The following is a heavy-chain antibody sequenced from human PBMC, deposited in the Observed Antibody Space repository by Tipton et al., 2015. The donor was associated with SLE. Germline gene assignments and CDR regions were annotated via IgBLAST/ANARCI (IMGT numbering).Heavy chain of an antibody. Sequence: SLRLSCAASGFTFSRYGMHWVRQAPGKGLEWVAVISYDGSIKYSADSVKGRFTISRDNSKNTLYLQMNSLRAEDTAVYYCAAIITGTTPYDAFDIWGQGTMVTVSS. J-gene: IGHJ3*02. CDR1: GFTFSRYG. CDR3: AAIITGTTPYDAFDI. CDR2: ISYDGSIK. V-gene: IGHV3-30*03. D-gene: IGHD1-7*01.